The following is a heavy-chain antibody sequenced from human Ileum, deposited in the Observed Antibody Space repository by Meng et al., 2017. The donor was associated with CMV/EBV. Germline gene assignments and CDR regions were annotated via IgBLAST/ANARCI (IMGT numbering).Heavy chain of an antibody. CDR3: VRDHGSSSWFFY. CDR1: GGSVNRNTYY. J-gene: IGHJ4*02. D-gene: IGHD6-13*01. V-gene: IGHV4-39*07. CDR2: IFDSGSA. Sequence: QPQESGPGLVKPSETLSLTCNASGGSVNRNTYYWGWIRQPPGKSLEWIGTIFDSGSAFYNPSLQSRVSVSIDMSRNQLSLSLSSVTAADTAVYYCVRDHGSSSWFFYWGQGTLVTVSS.